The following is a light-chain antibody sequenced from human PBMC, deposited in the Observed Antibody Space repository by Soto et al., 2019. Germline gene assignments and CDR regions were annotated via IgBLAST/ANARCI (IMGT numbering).Light chain of an antibody. Sequence: QAVVTQEPSFSVSPGGTVTLTCGLSSGSVYTSHYPSWYQQTPGQPPRTIIYSTNTRSSGVPDRFSATILENKAALTITGAQADDESDYYCVLYMGSGLGVFGGGTKLTVL. CDR2: STN. CDR1: SGSVYTSHY. V-gene: IGLV8-61*01. CDR3: VLYMGSGLGV. J-gene: IGLJ2*01.